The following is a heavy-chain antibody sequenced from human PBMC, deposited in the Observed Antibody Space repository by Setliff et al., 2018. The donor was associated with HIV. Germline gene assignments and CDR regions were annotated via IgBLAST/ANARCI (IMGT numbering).Heavy chain of an antibody. J-gene: IGHJ4*02. D-gene: IGHD4-4*01. CDR2: ISAYDGDT. Sequence: ASVKVSCKASNYTFTNYAITWVRQAPGQRPEWMGWISAYDGDTKYAQKFHNRLSMTADTSTTTAYMDLRGLTSDDTGVYYCARVGLSAVPFPTVYWGQGTRVTV. CDR1: NYTFTNYA. CDR3: ARVGLSAVPFPTVY. V-gene: IGHV1-18*01.